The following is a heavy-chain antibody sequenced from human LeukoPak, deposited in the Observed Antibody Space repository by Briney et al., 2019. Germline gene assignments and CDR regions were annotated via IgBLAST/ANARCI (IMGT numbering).Heavy chain of an antibody. CDR1: GFTFSSYA. V-gene: IGHV3-23*01. D-gene: IGHD6-13*01. J-gene: IGHJ3*02. CDR3: AKGLVEGIAAAHDAFDI. Sequence: PGGSLRLSCAASGFTFSSYAMSWVRQAPGKGLEWVSAISGSGGSTYYADSVKGRFTISRDNSKNTLYLQTNSLRAEDTAVYYCAKGLVEGIAAAHDAFDIWGQGTMVTVSS. CDR2: ISGSGGST.